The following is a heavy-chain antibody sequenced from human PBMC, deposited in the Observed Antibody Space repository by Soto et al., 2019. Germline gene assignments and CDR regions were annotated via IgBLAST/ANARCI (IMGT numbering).Heavy chain of an antibody. CDR2: ISGSGGST. Sequence: GGSLRLSCAASGFTFSSYAMSWVRQAPGKGLEWVSAISGSGGSTYYADSVKGRFTISRDNSKNTLYLQMNSLRAEDTAVYYCAKDQYDFWSGPPGVDYWGQGTLVTVSS. J-gene: IGHJ4*02. CDR3: AKDQYDFWSGPPGVDY. D-gene: IGHD3-3*01. V-gene: IGHV3-23*01. CDR1: GFTFSSYA.